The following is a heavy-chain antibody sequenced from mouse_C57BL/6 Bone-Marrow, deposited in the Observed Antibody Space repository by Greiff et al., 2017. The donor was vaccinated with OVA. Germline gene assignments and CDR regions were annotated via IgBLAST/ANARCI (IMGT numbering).Heavy chain of an antibody. CDR2: INPSSGYT. J-gene: IGHJ3*01. D-gene: IGHD1-1*01. CDR3: ARDYGSSPPFAY. CDR1: GYTFTSYW. V-gene: IGHV1-7*01. Sequence: QVQLKQSGAELAKPGASVKLSCKASGYTFTSYWMHWVKQRPGQGLEWIGYINPSSGYTKYNQKVKDKATLTADKSSSTAYLQLSSLTYEDSAVYYCARDYGSSPPFAYWGQGTLVTVSA.